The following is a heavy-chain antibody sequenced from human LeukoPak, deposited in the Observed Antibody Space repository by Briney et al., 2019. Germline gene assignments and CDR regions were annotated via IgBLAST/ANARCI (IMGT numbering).Heavy chain of an antibody. CDR3: AHAYCGRSSCHPYFYYNMDV. CDR2: IYWDDDK. CDR1: GFSLSSSGMG. Sequence: GPTLVKPTQTLTLTCSFSGFSLSSSGMGVGWIRQPPGKALEWLALIYWDDDKRYSPSLKSRLTIAQDTSKNEVVLTMTNVDPVDTATYYCAHAYCGRSSCHPYFYYNMDVWGKGTTVTVSS. V-gene: IGHV2-5*02. D-gene: IGHD2-21*01. J-gene: IGHJ6*03.